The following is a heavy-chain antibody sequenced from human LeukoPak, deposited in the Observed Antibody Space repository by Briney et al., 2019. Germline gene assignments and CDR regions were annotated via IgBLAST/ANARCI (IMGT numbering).Heavy chain of an antibody. CDR1: GGSINGYY. Sequence: KTSETLSLTCTVSGGSINGYYWNWIGQRPGKGLEWIAYIYYSGATDYNPSLKSRGTTSVDASKNQFSLKLSSVTAADTAVYYCARDKVPGDYWGRGTLVTVSS. CDR3: ARDKVPGDY. D-gene: IGHD1-1*01. V-gene: IGHV4-59*01. CDR2: IYYSGAT. J-gene: IGHJ4*02.